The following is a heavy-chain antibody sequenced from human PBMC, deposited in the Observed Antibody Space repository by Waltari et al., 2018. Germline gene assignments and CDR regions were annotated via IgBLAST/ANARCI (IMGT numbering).Heavy chain of an antibody. CDR1: GFTFSNYA. CDR2: IRGSGDNT. V-gene: IGHV3-23*01. J-gene: IGHJ4*02. D-gene: IGHD3-10*01. Sequence: EVQLLESGGGLVQPGGSLRLSCAASGFTFSNYAMSWVRQAPGKGLGWVSAIRGSGDNTFYVDSVKGRFTISRDNSKNTLYLQMNSLRAEDTAVYYCAKHLTLVRGIGPYFDYWGQGTLVTVSS. CDR3: AKHLTLVRGIGPYFDY.